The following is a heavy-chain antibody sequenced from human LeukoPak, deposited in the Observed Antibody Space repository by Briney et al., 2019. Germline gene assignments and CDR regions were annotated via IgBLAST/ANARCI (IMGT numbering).Heavy chain of an antibody. Sequence: GGSLRLSCAASGFTFSTYWMSWVRQAPGKGLEWVANIKEDGSEKYYVDSVKGRFTISRNNAKNSLSLQMTSLRADDTAVYYCARDPRSKGGDWGDFDYWGQGTLVTVSS. CDR3: ARDPRSKGGDWGDFDY. D-gene: IGHD2-21*02. CDR2: IKEDGSEK. CDR1: GFTFSTYW. J-gene: IGHJ4*02. V-gene: IGHV3-7*01.